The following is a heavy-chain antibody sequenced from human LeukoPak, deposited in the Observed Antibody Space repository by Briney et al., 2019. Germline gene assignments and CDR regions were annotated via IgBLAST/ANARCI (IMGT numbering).Heavy chain of an antibody. V-gene: IGHV4-59*01. CDR3: ASVTYDFWSGYSGDYYYGMDV. CDR1: GGSISSYD. Sequence: SETLSLTCTVSGGSISSYDWSWIRQPPGKGLEWIGYIYYSGSTNYNPSLKRRVTISVDTSKNQFSLKLSSVTAADTAVYYCASVTYDFWSGYSGDYYYGMDVWGQGTTVTVSS. D-gene: IGHD3-3*01. CDR2: IYYSGST. J-gene: IGHJ6*02.